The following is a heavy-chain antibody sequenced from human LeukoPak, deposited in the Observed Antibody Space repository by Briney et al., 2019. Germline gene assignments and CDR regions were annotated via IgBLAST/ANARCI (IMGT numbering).Heavy chain of an antibody. CDR2: IYHSGST. Sequence: SQTLSLTCTVSGGSISSGGYYWSWIRQPPGKGLEWIGYIYHSGSTYYNPSLKSRVTISVDRSKNQFSLKLSSVTAADTAVYYCARRPYCSSTSCQISYFDYWGQGTLVTVSS. V-gene: IGHV4-30-2*01. CDR1: GGSISSGGYY. D-gene: IGHD2-2*01. J-gene: IGHJ4*02. CDR3: ARRPYCSSTSCQISYFDY.